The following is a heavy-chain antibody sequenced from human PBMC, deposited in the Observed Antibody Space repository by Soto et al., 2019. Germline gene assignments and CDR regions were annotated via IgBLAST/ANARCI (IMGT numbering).Heavy chain of an antibody. CDR3: ARSGYGSGSYYNLLFDY. V-gene: IGHV3-30-3*01. CDR2: ISYDGSNK. CDR1: GFTFSSYA. Sequence: QVQLVESGGGVVQPGRSLRLSCAASGFTFSSYAMHWVRQAPGKGLEWVAVISYDGSNKYYADSVKGRFTISRDNSKNTLYLQMNSLRAEDTAVYYCARSGYGSGSYYNLLFDYWGQGTLVTVSS. D-gene: IGHD3-10*01. J-gene: IGHJ4*02.